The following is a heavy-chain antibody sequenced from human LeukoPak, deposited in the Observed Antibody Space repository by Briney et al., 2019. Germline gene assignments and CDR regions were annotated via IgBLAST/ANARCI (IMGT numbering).Heavy chain of an antibody. D-gene: IGHD3-9*01. Sequence: MASETLSLTCTVSGGSISSSSYYWGWIRQPPGKGLEWIGSIYYSGSTYYNPSLKSRVTISVDTSKNQFSLKLSSVTAADTAVYYCARIYDILTAQGDAFDIWGQGTMVTVSS. CDR1: GGSISSSSYY. J-gene: IGHJ3*02. V-gene: IGHV4-39*01. CDR3: ARIYDILTAQGDAFDI. CDR2: IYYSGST.